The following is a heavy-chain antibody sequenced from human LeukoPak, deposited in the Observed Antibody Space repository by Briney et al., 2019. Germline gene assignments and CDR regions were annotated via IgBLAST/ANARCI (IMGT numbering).Heavy chain of an antibody. CDR1: GFTFSSYS. CDR2: ISSSSSYI. CDR3: ARGLAHGITLFDY. J-gene: IGHJ4*02. Sequence: PGGSLRLSCAASGFTFSSYSMNWVRQAPGKGLEWVSSISSSSSYIYYADSVKGRFTISRDNAKNSLYLQMNSLRAEDTAVYYCARGLAHGITLFDYWGQGTLVTVSS. V-gene: IGHV3-21*01. D-gene: IGHD3-16*01.